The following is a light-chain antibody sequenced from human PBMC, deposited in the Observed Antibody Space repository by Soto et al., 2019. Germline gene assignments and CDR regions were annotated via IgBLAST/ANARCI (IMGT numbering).Light chain of an antibody. Sequence: QSMLTQPPSASGTPGQRVTISCSGSSSNIGSKSVSWYQQVPGTAPKLLIFSNTLRPSGVPERFSGSTSGTSASLAISGLQSEDEADYYCAAWDDSLNGGVFGGGTKLTVL. J-gene: IGLJ3*02. V-gene: IGLV1-44*01. CDR1: SSNIGSKS. CDR3: AAWDDSLNGGV. CDR2: SNT.